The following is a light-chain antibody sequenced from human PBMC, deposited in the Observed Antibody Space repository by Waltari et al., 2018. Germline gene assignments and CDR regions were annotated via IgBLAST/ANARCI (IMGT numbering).Light chain of an antibody. V-gene: IGLV2-14*03. CDR2: DVS. J-gene: IGLJ1*01. CDR1: SSDVGSYNY. Sequence: QSALPQPASVSGSPGQSLTISCTGTSSDVGSYNYVSWYQQHPGKAPRLLIYDVSYRPSGISDRFSGSKSGNVASLTISGLQAEDEADYYCSSFTGTSTLFGTGTEVTVL. CDR3: SSFTGTSTL.